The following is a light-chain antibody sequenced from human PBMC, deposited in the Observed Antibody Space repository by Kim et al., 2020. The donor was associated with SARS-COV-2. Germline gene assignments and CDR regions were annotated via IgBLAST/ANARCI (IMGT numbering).Light chain of an antibody. Sequence: ATINCKSSQSVLYNSNNKNYLAWYQQKPGQPPKLLIYWASTRESGVPDRFSGSGSGTDFTLTISSLQAEDVAVYYCQQYYSTPWTFGQGTKVDIK. CDR2: WAS. CDR3: QQYYSTPWT. J-gene: IGKJ1*01. V-gene: IGKV4-1*01. CDR1: QSVLYNSNNKNY.